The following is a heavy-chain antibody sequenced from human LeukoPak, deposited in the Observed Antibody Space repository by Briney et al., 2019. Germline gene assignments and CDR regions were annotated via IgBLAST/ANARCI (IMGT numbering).Heavy chain of an antibody. D-gene: IGHD3-10*01. J-gene: IGHJ4*02. CDR2: IYYSGST. CDR1: DGSISGYY. Sequence: SETLSLTCTVSDGSISGYYWSWIRQPPGKGLEWIGYIYYSGSTNYNPSLKSRVSISVDTSKNQFSLKLSSVTAADTAVYYCARDGQNMGSGSSSFDYWGQGTLVTVSS. V-gene: IGHV4-59*12. CDR3: ARDGQNMGSGSSSFDY.